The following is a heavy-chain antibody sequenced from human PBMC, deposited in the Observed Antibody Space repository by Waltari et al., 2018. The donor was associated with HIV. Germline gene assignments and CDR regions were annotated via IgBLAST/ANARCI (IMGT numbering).Heavy chain of an antibody. D-gene: IGHD3-22*01. J-gene: IGHJ4*02. Sequence: EVQLVESGGGLVKPGGSLRLSCAASGFTFSSYSMNWVRQAPGKGLEWVSSISSSSSYIYYADSVKGRFTISRDNAKNSLYLQMNSLRAEDTAVYYCARLALIDSSGYYDYWGQGTLVTVSS. CDR1: GFTFSSYS. CDR2: ISSSSSYI. V-gene: IGHV3-21*01. CDR3: ARLALIDSSGYYDY.